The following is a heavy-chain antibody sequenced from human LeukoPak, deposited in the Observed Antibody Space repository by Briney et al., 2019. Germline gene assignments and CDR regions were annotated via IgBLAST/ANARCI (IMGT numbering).Heavy chain of an antibody. J-gene: IGHJ3*02. CDR1: GFTFSSYS. V-gene: IGHV3-48*01. Sequence: GGSLRLSCAASGFTFSSYSMNWVRQAPGKGLEWISYISSSSSSIYYADSVKGRFTISRDNVKNSLYLQMNSLRAEDTAVYYCARDSSLFRSEGAFDIWGRGTMVTVSS. CDR2: ISSSSSSI. D-gene: IGHD3-3*01. CDR3: ARDSSLFRSEGAFDI.